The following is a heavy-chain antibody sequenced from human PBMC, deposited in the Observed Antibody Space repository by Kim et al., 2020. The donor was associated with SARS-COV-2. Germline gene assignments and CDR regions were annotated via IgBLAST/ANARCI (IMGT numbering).Heavy chain of an antibody. CDR2: ISGSGGST. CDR1: GFTFSSYS. J-gene: IGHJ4*02. D-gene: IGHD4-4*01. V-gene: IGHV3-23*01. Sequence: GGSLRLSCAASGFTFSSYSMSWVRQAPGKGLEWFSAISGSGGSTYYADSVKGRFTISRDNSKNTLYLQVKTLRAEDTAVYYCAKHSRDGYRNWIFDSWGQGTLVTVSP. CDR3: AKHSRDGYRNWIFDS.